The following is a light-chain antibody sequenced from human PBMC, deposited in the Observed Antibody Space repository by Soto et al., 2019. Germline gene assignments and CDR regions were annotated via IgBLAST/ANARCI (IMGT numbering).Light chain of an antibody. J-gene: IGLJ2*01. Sequence: QSVLTQPPSASGSPGQSVTISCTGTSSDIGDSNRVSWYQQHPGKAPELMIYEVTKRPLGVPDRFSGSKSGDTASLTVSGXQAEDEPDYYCSSHAVNYNFVFGGGTKVTV. CDR1: SSDIGDSNR. V-gene: IGLV2-8*01. CDR2: EVT. CDR3: SSHAVNYNFV.